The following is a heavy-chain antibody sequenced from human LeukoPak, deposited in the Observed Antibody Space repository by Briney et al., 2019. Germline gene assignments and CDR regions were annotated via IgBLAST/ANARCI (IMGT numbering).Heavy chain of an antibody. CDR3: ARYDVWGSYRAFDY. V-gene: IGHV4-34*12. CDR1: GGSLSGYY. Sequence: SETLSLTCAVFGGSLSGYYWTWIRQPPGKGLEWIGEIIDDGTTKYNSSLKSRVTLSVDTSKNQFSLHLTSVTAADTAVYYCARYDVWGSYRAFDYWGQGTLVTVSS. CDR2: IIDDGTT. D-gene: IGHD3-16*02. J-gene: IGHJ4*02.